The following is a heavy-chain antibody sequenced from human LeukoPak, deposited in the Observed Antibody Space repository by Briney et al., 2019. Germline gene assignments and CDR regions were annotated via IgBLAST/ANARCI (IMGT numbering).Heavy chain of an antibody. V-gene: IGHV4-34*01. CDR3: ARVDHSSSWYVAY. D-gene: IGHD6-13*01. CDR1: GGSFSGDY. J-gene: IGHJ4*02. CDR2: INHSGST. Sequence: SETLSLTCAVYGGSFSGDYCSWIRQPPGKGLEWIGEINHSGSTNYNPSLKSRVTISVDTSKNQFSLNLSSVTAADTAVYYCARVDHSSSWYVAYWGQGTLVTVSS.